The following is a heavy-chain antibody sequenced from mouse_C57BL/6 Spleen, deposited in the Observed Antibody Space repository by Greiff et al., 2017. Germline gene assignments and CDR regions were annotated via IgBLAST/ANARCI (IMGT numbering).Heavy chain of an antibody. CDR3: ARTLDSSVPPFAY. V-gene: IGHV1-72*01. CDR1: GYTFTNYW. J-gene: IGHJ3*01. D-gene: IGHD3-2*01. Sequence: QVQLQQPGAELVKPGASVKLSCKASGYTFTNYWMHWVKQRPGRGLEWIGRINTSSGATKYDEKFKSKSTLSVDKPSSTAYMQLSSLTSEDSAVYYCARTLDSSVPPFAYWGQGTLVTVSA. CDR2: INTSSGAT.